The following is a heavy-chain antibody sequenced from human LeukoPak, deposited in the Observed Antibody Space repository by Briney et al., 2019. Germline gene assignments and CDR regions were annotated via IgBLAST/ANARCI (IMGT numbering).Heavy chain of an antibody. V-gene: IGHV1-46*01. CDR3: ARDYYGSGSYHPIGYYMDV. J-gene: IGHJ6*03. CDR1: GYTFTSYY. D-gene: IGHD3-10*01. Sequence: GASVKVSCKASGYTFTSYYMHWVRQAPGQGLEWMGIINPSGGSTSYAQKFQGRVTMTRDMSTSTVYMELSSLRSEDTAVYYCARDYYGSGSYHPIGYYMDVWGKGTTVTVSS. CDR2: INPSGGST.